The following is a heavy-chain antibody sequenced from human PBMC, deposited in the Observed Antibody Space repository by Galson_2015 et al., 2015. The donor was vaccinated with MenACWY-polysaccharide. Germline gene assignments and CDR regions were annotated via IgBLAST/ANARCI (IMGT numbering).Heavy chain of an antibody. Sequence: SLRLSCAASGFTFNTHWMHWVRHAPGKGLMWVSRINRDGSNTDYADSVKGRFTISRDNAKNTLFLQMNSLRAEETAVYYCARGISSSNWGQGTLVTVSS. D-gene: IGHD6-6*01. CDR3: ARGISSSN. CDR2: INRDGSNT. J-gene: IGHJ4*02. V-gene: IGHV3-74*01. CDR1: GFTFNTHW.